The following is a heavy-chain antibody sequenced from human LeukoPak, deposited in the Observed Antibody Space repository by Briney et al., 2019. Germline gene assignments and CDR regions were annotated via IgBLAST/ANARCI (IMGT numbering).Heavy chain of an antibody. CDR1: GGSFSGYY. CDR2: IYYSGST. D-gene: IGHD1-26*01. V-gene: IGHV4-59*01. J-gene: IGHJ4*02. CDR3: ARTTGSYHFDY. Sequence: SETLSLTCAVYGGSFSGYYWSWIRQPPGKGLEWIGYIYYSGSTNYNPSLKSRVTISVDTSKNQFSLKLSSVTAADTAVYYCARTTGSYHFDYWGQGTLVTVSS.